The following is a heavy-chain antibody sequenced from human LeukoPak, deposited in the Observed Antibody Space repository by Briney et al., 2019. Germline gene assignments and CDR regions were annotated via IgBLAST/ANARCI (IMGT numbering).Heavy chain of an antibody. D-gene: IGHD3-22*01. CDR3: AKDLLSGYYPSPFDY. J-gene: IGHJ4*02. CDR2: ISYDGSNK. Sequence: PGGSLRLSCAASGFTFSSYAMHWVRQAPGKGLEWVAVISYDGSNKYYADSVKGRFTISRDNSKNTLYLQMNSLRAEDTAVYYCAKDLLSGYYPSPFDYWGQGTLVTVSS. CDR1: GFTFSSYA. V-gene: IGHV3-30-3*01.